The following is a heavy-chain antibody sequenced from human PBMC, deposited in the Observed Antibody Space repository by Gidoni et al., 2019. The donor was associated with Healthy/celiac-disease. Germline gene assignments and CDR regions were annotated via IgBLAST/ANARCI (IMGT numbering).Heavy chain of an antibody. J-gene: IGHJ4*02. CDR1: GFTFSDHY. V-gene: IGHV3-72*01. CDR3: ARGRPNCGGDCGDDY. D-gene: IGHD2-21*02. CDR2: TRNKANSYTT. Sequence: EVQLVESGGGLVQPGGSLRLSCAASGFTFSDHYMDWVRQAPGKGLEWVGRTRNKANSYTTEDAASVKGRFTISRDDSKNSLYLQMNSLKTEDTAVYYCARGRPNCGGDCGDDYWGQGTLVTVSS.